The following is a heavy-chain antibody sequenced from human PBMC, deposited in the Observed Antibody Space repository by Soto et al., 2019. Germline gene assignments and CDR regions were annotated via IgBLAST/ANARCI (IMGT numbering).Heavy chain of an antibody. Sequence: PSETLSLTCTVSGGSISSYYWSRIRQPPGRGLEWIGYFYYSGSTNYNPSLKSRVTISVDTSKNQFSLKLSSVTAADTAMYYCAKYDFLAGTHDAFDIWGQGTMVTVSS. D-gene: IGHD3-9*01. CDR3: AKYDFLAGTHDAFDI. CDR1: GGSISSYY. CDR2: FYYSGST. J-gene: IGHJ3*02. V-gene: IGHV4-59*08.